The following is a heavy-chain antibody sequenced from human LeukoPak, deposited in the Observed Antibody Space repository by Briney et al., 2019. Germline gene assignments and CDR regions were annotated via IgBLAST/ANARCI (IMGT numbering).Heavy chain of an antibody. Sequence: GGSLRLSCAASGFSFSDYYMSWIRQTPGKGLEWISYISSSSSTIYYADSVKGRFTISRDNAKNSLYLQLNSLRAEDTAVYYCARVGELPLPAFDYWGQGTLVTVSS. J-gene: IGHJ4*02. V-gene: IGHV3-11*04. CDR2: ISSSSSTI. CDR3: ARVGELPLPAFDY. CDR1: GFSFSDYY. D-gene: IGHD2-15*01.